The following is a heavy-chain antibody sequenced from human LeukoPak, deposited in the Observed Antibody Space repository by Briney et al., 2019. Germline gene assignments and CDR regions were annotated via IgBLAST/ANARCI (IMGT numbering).Heavy chain of an antibody. CDR2: INPSGGST. Sequence: GASVKVSCKASGYTFTGYYMHWVRQAPGQGLEWMGIINPSGGSTSYAQKFQGRVTMTRDTSTSTVYMELSSLRSEDTAVYYCARAHRKRSGGSCYSFDYWGQGTLVTVSS. J-gene: IGHJ4*02. V-gene: IGHV1-46*01. CDR1: GYTFTGYY. D-gene: IGHD2-15*01. CDR3: ARAHRKRSGGSCYSFDY.